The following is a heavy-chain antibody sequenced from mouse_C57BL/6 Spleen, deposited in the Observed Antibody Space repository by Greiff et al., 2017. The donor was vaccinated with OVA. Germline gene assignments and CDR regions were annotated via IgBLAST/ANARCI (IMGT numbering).Heavy chain of an antibody. Sequence: VQLQQSGAELVRPGTSVKLSCKASGYTFTSYWMHWVKQRPGQGLEWIGVIDPSDSYTNYNQKFKGKATLTVDTSSSTAYMQLSSLTSEDSAVYDCAREDSRYDWFAYWGQGTLVTVSA. J-gene: IGHJ3*01. CDR2: IDPSDSYT. D-gene: IGHD2-12*01. CDR1: GYTFTSYW. V-gene: IGHV1-59*01. CDR3: AREDSRYDWFAY.